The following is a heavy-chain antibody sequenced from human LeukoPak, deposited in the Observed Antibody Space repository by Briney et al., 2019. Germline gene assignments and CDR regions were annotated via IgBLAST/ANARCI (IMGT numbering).Heavy chain of an antibody. CDR2: MRYDGSNK. D-gene: IGHD5-18*01. CDR3: AKDGSQYSSYYYGMDV. V-gene: IGHV3-30*02. J-gene: IGHJ6*02. Sequence: PGGSLRLSCAASGFTFSSYGMHWVRQAPGKGLEWVAFMRYDGSNKYYADSVKGRFTISRDNSKNTLYLQMNSLRAEDTAVYYCAKDGSQYSSYYYGMDVWGQGTTVTVSS. CDR1: GFTFSSYG.